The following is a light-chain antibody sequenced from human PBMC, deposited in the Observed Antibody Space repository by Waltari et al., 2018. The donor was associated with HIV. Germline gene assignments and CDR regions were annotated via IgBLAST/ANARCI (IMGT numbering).Light chain of an antibody. CDR1: NSNVVNTF. J-gene: IGLJ3*02. V-gene: IGLV1-47*01. Sequence: QSVLTQPPSASNTPVQKVLMSCSATNSNVVNTFVSWFQQVPGGAPKLGIYRNDRRPSGVSDRCSGAKSGSSASLAISGLQSDDEADYFCASWDDKLSHWVFGVGTKLTV. CDR3: ASWDDKLSHWV. CDR2: RND.